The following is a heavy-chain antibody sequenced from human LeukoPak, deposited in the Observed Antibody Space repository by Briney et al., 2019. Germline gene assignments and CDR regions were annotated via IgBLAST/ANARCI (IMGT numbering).Heavy chain of an antibody. Sequence: GESLKISCKGSGYSFTSYWIGWVRQMPGKGLEWMGIIYPGVSDTRYSPSFQGQVTISADKSISTAYLQWSSLKASDTAMYYCASKPAYCGGDCYPGVAFDIWGQGTMVTVSS. V-gene: IGHV5-51*01. J-gene: IGHJ3*02. CDR1: GYSFTSYW. D-gene: IGHD2-21*02. CDR2: IYPGVSDT. CDR3: ASKPAYCGGDCYPGVAFDI.